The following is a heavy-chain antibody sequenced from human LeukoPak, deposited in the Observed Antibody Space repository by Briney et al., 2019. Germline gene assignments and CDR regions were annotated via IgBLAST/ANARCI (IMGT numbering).Heavy chain of an antibody. Sequence: SETLSLTCTVSGGSISSYYWSWIRQPAGKGLEWVGRIYTSGSTTYSPSLKSRVTMSVDTSKTQFSLKLSSVTAADTAVYYCARAAWAYYYDSSGYLSPYNWFDPWGQGTLVTVSS. D-gene: IGHD3-22*01. CDR2: IYTSGST. CDR3: ARAAWAYYYDSSGYLSPYNWFDP. V-gene: IGHV4-4*07. CDR1: GGSISSYY. J-gene: IGHJ5*02.